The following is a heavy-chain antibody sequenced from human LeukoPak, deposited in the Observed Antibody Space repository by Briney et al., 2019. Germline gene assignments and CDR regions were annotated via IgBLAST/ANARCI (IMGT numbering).Heavy chain of an antibody. V-gene: IGHV4-39*07. CDR2: IYYSGST. Sequence: SETLSLTCTVSGGSISSSSYYWGWIRQPPGKGLGGIGSIYYSGSTYYNPSLKSRVTISVDTSKNQFSLKLSSVTAADTAVYYCARDWHGGTSAFPTHTFDYWGQGTLVTVSS. CDR3: ARDWHGGTSAFPTHTFDY. J-gene: IGHJ4*02. CDR1: GGSISSSSYY. D-gene: IGHD4-23*01.